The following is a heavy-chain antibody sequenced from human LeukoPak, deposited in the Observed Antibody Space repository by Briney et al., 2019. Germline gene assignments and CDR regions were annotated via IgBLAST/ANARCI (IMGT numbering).Heavy chain of an antibody. Sequence: GGSLRLSCAASGFTFSSYAMSWVRQAPGKGLEWVSAISGSGGSTYYADSVKGRFTISRDNSKNTLYLQMNSLRAEDTAVYYCAKEQGLLWFGGGYYFDYWGQGTLVTVSS. CDR1: GFTFSSYA. CDR2: ISGSGGST. V-gene: IGHV3-23*01. D-gene: IGHD3-10*01. CDR3: AKEQGLLWFGGGYYFDY. J-gene: IGHJ4*02.